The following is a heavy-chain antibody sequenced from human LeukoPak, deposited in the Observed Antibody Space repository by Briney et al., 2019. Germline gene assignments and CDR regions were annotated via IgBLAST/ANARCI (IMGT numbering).Heavy chain of an antibody. CDR1: GFTFSSYA. Sequence: PGGSLRLSYAASGFTFSSYAMSWVRQAPGEGLEWVSAISGSGGSTHYADSVKGRFTISRDNSKNTLCLQMNSLRAEDTAVYYCAKDEKLYYYDSRDYWGQGTLVTVSS. CDR2: ISGSGGST. CDR3: AKDEKLYYYDSRDY. D-gene: IGHD3-22*01. J-gene: IGHJ4*02. V-gene: IGHV3-23*01.